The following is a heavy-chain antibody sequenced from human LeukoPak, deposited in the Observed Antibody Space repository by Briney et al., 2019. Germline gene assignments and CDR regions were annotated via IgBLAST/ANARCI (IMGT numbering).Heavy chain of an antibody. CDR1: GYTFTGCY. D-gene: IGHD2-15*01. J-gene: IGHJ6*03. V-gene: IGHV1-2*06. Sequence: GASVKVSCKASGYTFTGCYMHWVRQAPGQGLEWMGRINPNSGGTNYAQKFQGRVTMTRDTSISTAYMELSRLIPDDTAIYYCARGLRADIVVVVAAPDYYYYMDVWGKGTTVTVSS. CDR3: ARGLRADIVVVVAAPDYYYYMDV. CDR2: INPNSGGT.